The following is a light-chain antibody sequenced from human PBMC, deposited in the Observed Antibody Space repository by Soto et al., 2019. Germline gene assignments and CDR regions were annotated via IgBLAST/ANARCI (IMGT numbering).Light chain of an antibody. Sequence: QSVLTQPPSVSGAPGQRDTISCTGSNSNIGAPYDVYWYQQPPGTAPKLLIYGNSNRPSGVPDRFSGSKSGTSASLAITGLQAEDGADYYCQSYDSSLSGSVFGGGTKLTVL. V-gene: IGLV1-40*01. J-gene: IGLJ2*01. CDR1: NSNIGAPYD. CDR3: QSYDSSLSGSV. CDR2: GNS.